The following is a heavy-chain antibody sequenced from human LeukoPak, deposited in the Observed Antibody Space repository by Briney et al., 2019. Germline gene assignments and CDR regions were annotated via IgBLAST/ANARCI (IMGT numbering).Heavy chain of an antibody. D-gene: IGHD5-12*01. V-gene: IGHV3-7*01. CDR3: ATGYSGYGGGGFDY. CDR2: IKQDGSEK. J-gene: IGHJ4*02. CDR1: GFTFSSYW. Sequence: GGSLRLSCAASGFTFSSYWMSWVRQAPGKGLEWVANIKQDGSEKYYVDSVKGRFTISRDNAKNSLYLQMNSLRAEDTAVYYCATGYSGYGGGGFDYWGQGTLVTVSS.